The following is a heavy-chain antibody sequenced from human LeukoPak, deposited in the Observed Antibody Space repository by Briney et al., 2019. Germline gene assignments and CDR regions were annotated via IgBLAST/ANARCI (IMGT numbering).Heavy chain of an antibody. D-gene: IGHD3-10*02. J-gene: IGHJ5*02. CDR3: ARDLARFAKFGWFDP. Sequence: ASVKVSCKASGYTFTSYGISWVRQAPGQGLEWMGIINPSGGSTSYAQKFQGRVTMTRDMSTSTVYMELSSLRSEDTAVYYCARDLARFAKFGWFDPWGQGTLVTVSS. V-gene: IGHV1-46*01. CDR2: INPSGGST. CDR1: GYTFTSYG.